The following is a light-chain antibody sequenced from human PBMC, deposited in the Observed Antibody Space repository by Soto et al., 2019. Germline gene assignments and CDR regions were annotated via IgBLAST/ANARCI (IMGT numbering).Light chain of an antibody. J-gene: IGKJ3*01. V-gene: IGKV3-15*01. CDR1: QSVSSS. CDR3: QQYNNWPPFT. Sequence: EIVMTQSPATLSVSPGERVTLSCRASQSVSSSLAWYQQKPGQAPRLLIYGATTKATGFPARFSGSGSGTEFTLTISSLQSEDFAVYYCQQYNNWPPFTFGPGTKVDIK. CDR2: GAT.